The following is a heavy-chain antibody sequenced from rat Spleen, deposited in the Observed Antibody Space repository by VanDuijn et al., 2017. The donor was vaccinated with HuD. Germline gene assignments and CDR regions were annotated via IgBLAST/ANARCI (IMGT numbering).Heavy chain of an antibody. CDR1: GFTFSNYD. D-gene: IGHD1-2*01. CDR3: TTFTIAAIMDA. CDR2: ISYDGSST. J-gene: IGHJ4*01. Sequence: EVQLVESGGGLVQPGRSMKLSCAASGFTFSNYDMAWVRQAPTKGLEWVASISYDGSSTYYRDSVKGRFTISRDNAKSTLYLQMDSLRSEDTATYYCTTFTIAAIMDAWGQGASVTVSS. V-gene: IGHV5-20*01.